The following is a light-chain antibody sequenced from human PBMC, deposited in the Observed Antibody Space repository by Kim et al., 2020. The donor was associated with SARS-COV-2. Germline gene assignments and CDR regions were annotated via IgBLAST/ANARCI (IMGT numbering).Light chain of an antibody. J-gene: IGKJ2*01. CDR2: DAS. CDR1: QSVSTY. CDR3: QQYNNRPTET. V-gene: IGKV3-15*01. Sequence: ELVMTQSPATLSFSPGERATLSCRASQSVSTYLAWYHQKPGQAPRLLIHDASTRATGIPARFSGSGSGTEFTLTISSLQSEDFGVYYCQQYNNRPTETFGQGTKLEI.